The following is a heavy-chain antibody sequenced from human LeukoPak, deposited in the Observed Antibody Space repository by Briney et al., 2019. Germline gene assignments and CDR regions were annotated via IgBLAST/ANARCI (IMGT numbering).Heavy chain of an antibody. D-gene: IGHD2-15*01. CDR1: GYSFTSYW. J-gene: IGHJ2*01. Sequence: RGGSLKISCKGFGYSFTSYWSSWVRQMPGKGLEGMGRFDPSDSETTYNPSLQAHVTISADKSTSTAYLQWSSLKSPDTAKYYCARLYCSGGRCYSDWYFDLWGRGTLVTVSS. CDR2: FDPSDSET. V-gene: IGHV5-10-1*01. CDR3: ARLYCSGGRCYSDWYFDL.